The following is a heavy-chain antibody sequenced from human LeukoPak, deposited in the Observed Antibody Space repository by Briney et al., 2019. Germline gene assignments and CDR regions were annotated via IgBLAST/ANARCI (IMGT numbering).Heavy chain of an antibody. CDR1: GFXFINYA. CDR2: ISGSGGST. J-gene: IGHJ4*02. V-gene: IGHV3-23*01. Sequence: GGSLRLSCAASGFXFINYAISWVRQAPGKGLEWVSAISGSGGSTYYADSVKGRFTISRDNSKNTLYLQMNSLKAEDTAVYYCAKNSPVPDYWGQGTLVTVSS. D-gene: IGHD2-2*01. CDR3: AKNSPVPDY.